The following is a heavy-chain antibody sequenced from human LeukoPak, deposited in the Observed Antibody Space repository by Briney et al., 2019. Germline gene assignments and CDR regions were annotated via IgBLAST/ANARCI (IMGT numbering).Heavy chain of an antibody. J-gene: IGHJ6*02. CDR2: FSLDSDNV. V-gene: IGHV3-9*01. Sequence: SGGSLRLSCGASGFTFHEKYAMHWARQAPGKGLEWVSGFSLDSDNVGYADSVRGRFTVSRDRAKNSLYLQMNYLRPEDTALYFCTKDMDPGGINVWGQGTTVIVSS. CDR3: TKDMDPGGINV. D-gene: IGHD2-2*03. CDR1: GFTFHEKYA.